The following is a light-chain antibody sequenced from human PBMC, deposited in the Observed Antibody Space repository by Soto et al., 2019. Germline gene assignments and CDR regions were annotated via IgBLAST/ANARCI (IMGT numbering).Light chain of an antibody. V-gene: IGKV1-39*01. CDR1: QSISSY. J-gene: IGKJ5*01. CDR2: AAS. Sequence: IHMTQSPSSLSASVADRVPFTCRASQSISSYLNWYQQKPGNAPKVLIYAASNLQTGVPSRFSGSGSGTDFTLTINSLQPEDFATYSCQQSYSTPITFGQGTRLEI. CDR3: QQSYSTPIT.